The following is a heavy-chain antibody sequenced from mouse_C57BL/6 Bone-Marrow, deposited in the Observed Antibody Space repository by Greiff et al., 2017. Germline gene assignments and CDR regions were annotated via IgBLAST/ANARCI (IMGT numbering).Heavy chain of an antibody. CDR3: ARAVDWYFDV. D-gene: IGHD1-1*01. J-gene: IGHJ1*03. CDR1: GYTFTSYW. Sequence: VQLQQSGAELAKPGASVKLSCKASGYTFTSYWMHWVKQRPIQGLEWIGNIDPSDSETHYNQKFKDKATLTVDKSSSTAYMQLSSLTSEDSAVYYCARAVDWYFDVWGTGTTVTVSS. V-gene: IGHV1-52*01. CDR2: IDPSDSET.